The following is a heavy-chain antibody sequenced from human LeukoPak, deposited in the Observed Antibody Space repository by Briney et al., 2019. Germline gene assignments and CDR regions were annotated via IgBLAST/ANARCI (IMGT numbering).Heavy chain of an antibody. CDR1: GGSISSGSYY. CDR2: IYTSGST. D-gene: IGHD3-3*02. Sequence: SETLSLTCTVSGGSISSGSYYWSWIRQPAGKGLEWIGRIYTSGSTNYNPSLKSRVTISVDTSKNQFSLKLSSVTAADTAVYYCARVSRRLNWFDPWGQGTLVTVSS. V-gene: IGHV4-61*02. CDR3: ARVSRRLNWFDP. J-gene: IGHJ5*02.